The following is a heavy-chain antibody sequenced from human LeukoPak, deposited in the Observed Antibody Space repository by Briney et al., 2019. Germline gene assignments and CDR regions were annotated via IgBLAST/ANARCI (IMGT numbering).Heavy chain of an antibody. CDR2: FDPEDGET. J-gene: IGHJ6*02. D-gene: IGHD2-2*01. CDR1: GYTLTELS. V-gene: IGHV1-24*01. CDR3: ATWRVPYCSSTSCTRHNLGYYHYGMDV. Sequence: ASVKVSCKVSGYTLTELSMHWVRQAPGKGLEWMGGFDPEDGETICAQKFQGRVTMTEDTSTDTADMELSSLRSEDTAVYYCATWRVPYCSSTSCTRHNLGYYHYGMDVWGQGTTVTVSS.